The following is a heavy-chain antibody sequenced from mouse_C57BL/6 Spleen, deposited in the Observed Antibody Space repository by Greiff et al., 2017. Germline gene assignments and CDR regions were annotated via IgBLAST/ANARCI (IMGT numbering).Heavy chain of an antibody. CDR1: GFSLTSYG. V-gene: IGHV2-5*01. CDR2: IWRGGST. D-gene: IGHD1-1*01. CDR3: AKGDDSSYEGFAD. J-gene: IGHJ3*01. Sequence: QVQLKQSGPGLVQPSQSLSITCTVSGFSLTSYGVHWVRQSPGKGLEWLGVIWRGGSTDYNAAFMSRLSITKDNSKIQVFFKMNSLQADDTAIYYCAKGDDSSYEGFADWGQGTLVTVSA.